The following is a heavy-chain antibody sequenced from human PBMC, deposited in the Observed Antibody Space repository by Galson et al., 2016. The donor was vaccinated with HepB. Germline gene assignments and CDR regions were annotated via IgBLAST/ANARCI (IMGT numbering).Heavy chain of an antibody. CDR2: ISYDGSNK. CDR1: GFTFSTYA. V-gene: IGHV3-30*04. D-gene: IGHD3-22*01. Sequence: SLRLSCAASGFTFSTYAMHWVRQAPGKGPEWVALISYDGSNKYYADPVKGRFTISRDNSKNTLYLQMNSLRAEDTAVYYCAREDSSGYYYFDYWGQGTLVTVSS. J-gene: IGHJ4*02. CDR3: AREDSSGYYYFDY.